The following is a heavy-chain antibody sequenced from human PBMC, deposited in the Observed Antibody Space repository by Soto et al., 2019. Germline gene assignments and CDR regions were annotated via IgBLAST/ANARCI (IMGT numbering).Heavy chain of an antibody. Sequence: QVQLVESGGGVVQPGRSLRLSCAASGFTFSSYAMHWVRQAPGKGLEWVAVISYDGSNKYYADSVKGRFTISRDNSKNPLYLQMNSLRAEDTAVYYCARDSQVRYSSGWSVTDYYYGMDVWGQGTTVTVSS. CDR3: ARDSQVRYSSGWSVTDYYYGMDV. V-gene: IGHV3-30-3*01. CDR2: ISYDGSNK. D-gene: IGHD6-19*01. J-gene: IGHJ6*02. CDR1: GFTFSSYA.